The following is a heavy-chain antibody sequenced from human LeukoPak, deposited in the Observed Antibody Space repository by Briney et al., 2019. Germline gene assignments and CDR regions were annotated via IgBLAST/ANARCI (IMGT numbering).Heavy chain of an antibody. CDR2: IYYSGST. V-gene: IGHV4-30-4*08. CDR3: ARDSSSWYYFDY. D-gene: IGHD6-13*01. J-gene: IGHJ4*02. Sequence: PSETLSLTCTVSGGSISSGDYYWSWIRLPPGKGLEWIGYIYYSGSTYYNPSLKSRVTISVDTSKNQFSLKLSSVTAADTAVYYCARDSSSWYYFDYWGQGTLVTVSS. CDR1: GGSISSGDYY.